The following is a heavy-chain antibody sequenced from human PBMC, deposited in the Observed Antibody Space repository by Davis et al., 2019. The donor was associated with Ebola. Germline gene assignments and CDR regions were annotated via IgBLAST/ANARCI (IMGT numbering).Heavy chain of an antibody. V-gene: IGHV1-2*02. CDR1: GYNFTVYY. Sequence: ASVKVSCKASGYNFTVYYIHWVRQAPGQGLEWMGWINPNSGGTNYAQKFQDRVTMTRDTSITTAYMELSRLRSGDTAVYYCARLGSSNWNDYWGQGTLVTVSS. CDR2: INPNSGGT. D-gene: IGHD1-1*01. J-gene: IGHJ4*02. CDR3: ARLGSSNWNDY.